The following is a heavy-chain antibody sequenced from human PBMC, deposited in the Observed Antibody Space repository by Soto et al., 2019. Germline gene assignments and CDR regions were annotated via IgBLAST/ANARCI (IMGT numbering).Heavy chain of an antibody. J-gene: IGHJ4*02. D-gene: IGHD6-19*01. CDR2: IHHSGTT. CDR3: ARLRPSGTHDS. Sequence: LXLTCTVSGGSLSGYFWSWIRQAPGKGLEWIVYIHHSGTTTNYNPSLKSRVTISLDTSTNQVSLKLTSVTAADTAVYYCARLRPSGTHDSWGQGALVTVSS. CDR1: GGSLSGYF. V-gene: IGHV4-59*01.